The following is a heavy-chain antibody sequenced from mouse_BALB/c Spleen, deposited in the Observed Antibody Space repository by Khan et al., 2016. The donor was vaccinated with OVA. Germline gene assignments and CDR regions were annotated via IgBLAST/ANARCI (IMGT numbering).Heavy chain of an antibody. CDR1: GYTFTGYV. J-gene: IGHJ2*01. V-gene: IGHV1S136*01. D-gene: IGHD4-1*01. CDR3: TRGNWGSYYFDY. Sequence: VQLQQSGPQLVKPGASVRISCKASGYTFTGYVMHWVKQKPGQGLEWIGYHNPYNGASKSNEDFKGKASLTSDKSSSTASMELSSLTSEDSAVYYCTRGNWGSYYFDYWGQGTTLTVSS. CDR2: HNPYNGAS.